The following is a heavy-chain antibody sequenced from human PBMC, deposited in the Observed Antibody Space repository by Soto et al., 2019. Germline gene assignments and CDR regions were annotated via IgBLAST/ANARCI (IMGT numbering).Heavy chain of an antibody. CDR1: GFTFSSYS. CDR3: AKDAGGSFDY. D-gene: IGHD1-26*01. Sequence: PGGSLRLSCAASGFTFSSYSMSWVRQAPGKGLEWVSRISGGGGGTIYSADSVKGRFTISRDNSKNTLYLQMNSLRVEDTAVYYCAKDAGGSFDYWGQGTPVTVSS. CDR2: ISGGGGGTI. J-gene: IGHJ4*02. V-gene: IGHV3-23*01.